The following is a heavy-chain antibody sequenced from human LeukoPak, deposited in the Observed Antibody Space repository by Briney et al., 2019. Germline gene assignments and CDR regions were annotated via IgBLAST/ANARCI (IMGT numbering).Heavy chain of an antibody. J-gene: IGHJ6*03. V-gene: IGHV1-2*02. CDR2: INPNSGGT. D-gene: IGHD2-2*01. Sequence: GASVKVSCKASGYTVSDYYLHWVRQAPGQGLEWMGLINPNSGGTNYAQKFQGRVTMTRDTSISTAYMELSRLRSDDTAVYYCARLFGHCSSTSCFIPHYYYYMDVWGKGTTVTVSS. CDR3: ARLFGHCSSTSCFIPHYYYYMDV. CDR1: GYTVSDYY.